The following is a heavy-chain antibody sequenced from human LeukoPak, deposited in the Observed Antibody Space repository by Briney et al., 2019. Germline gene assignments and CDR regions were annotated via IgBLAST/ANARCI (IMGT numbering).Heavy chain of an antibody. J-gene: IGHJ5*02. D-gene: IGHD6-19*01. CDR1: GGSIISTNYY. CDR3: ARLGSQLLFDP. CDR2: VHYSGTP. Sequence: SETLSLTCTVSGGSIISTNYYWAWIRHPPGKGLEWIASVHYSGTPYYNPSLKSRVTMSVDASKNQFSLKLSFVTAADTAVYYCARLGSQLLFDPWGQGTLVTVSS. V-gene: IGHV4-39*01.